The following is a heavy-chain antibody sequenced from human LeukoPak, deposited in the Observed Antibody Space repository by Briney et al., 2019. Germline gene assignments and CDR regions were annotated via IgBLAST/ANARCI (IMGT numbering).Heavy chain of an antibody. CDR2: INHSGST. Sequence: SETLSLTCAVYGGSFSGYYWSWIRQPPGKGLEWIGEINHSGSTNYNPSLMSRVTMSLDTSKNQLSLKVTSVTAADTAVYYCARESPHTSALRNGGMDVWGQGTTVTVSS. J-gene: IGHJ6*02. CDR1: GGSFSGYY. D-gene: IGHD6-19*01. V-gene: IGHV4-34*01. CDR3: ARESPHTSALRNGGMDV.